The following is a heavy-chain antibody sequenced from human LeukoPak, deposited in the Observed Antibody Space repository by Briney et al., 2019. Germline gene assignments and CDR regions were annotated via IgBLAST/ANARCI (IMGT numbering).Heavy chain of an antibody. V-gene: IGHV4-4*07. CDR1: GGSLNSYF. CDR3: ARGRLDYYDGGPNRSDWFDP. Sequence: SETLSLTCTVSGGSLNSYFWSWIRQPAGKGLEWIGRIYTTDTTNYNPSLRGRVTLSIDTSKNQFSLRLTSVTAADTAVYFCARGRLDYYDGGPNRSDWFDPWGQGTLVTVSS. D-gene: IGHD3-22*01. J-gene: IGHJ5*02. CDR2: IYTTDTT.